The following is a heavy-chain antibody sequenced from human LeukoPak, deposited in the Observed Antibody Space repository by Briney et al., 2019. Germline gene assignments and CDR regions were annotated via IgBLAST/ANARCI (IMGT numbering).Heavy chain of an antibody. V-gene: IGHV3-11*01. CDR2: ISSSGSTI. J-gene: IGHJ6*02. CDR1: GLTFSDYY. CDR3: ARDRDVVVAATGYYYYYYGMDV. D-gene: IGHD2-15*01. Sequence: GGSLRLSCAASGLTFSDYYMSWIRQAPGKGLEWVSYISSSGSTIYYADSVKGRFTISRDNAKNSLCLQMNSLRAEDTAVYYCARDRDVVVAATGYYYYYYGMDVWGQGTTVTVSS.